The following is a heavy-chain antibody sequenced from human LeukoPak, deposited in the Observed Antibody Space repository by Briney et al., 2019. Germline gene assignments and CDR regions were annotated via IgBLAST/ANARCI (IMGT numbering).Heavy chain of an antibody. CDR1: GCTFTSYD. J-gene: IGHJ4*02. CDR3: ARTHMAVTTYY. V-gene: IGHV1-8*01. CDR2: MNPNSGNT. Sequence: ATVKVSCKASGCTFTSYDINWVRQATGQGLEWMGWMNPNSGNTGYAQKFQGRVTMTRDTSISTAYMELSSLRSEDTAVYYCARTHMAVTTYYWGQGTLVTVSS. D-gene: IGHD4-17*01.